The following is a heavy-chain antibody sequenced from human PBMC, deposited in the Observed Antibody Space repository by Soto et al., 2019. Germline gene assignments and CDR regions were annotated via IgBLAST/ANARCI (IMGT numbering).Heavy chain of an antibody. J-gene: IGHJ4*02. Sequence: SLCITCPVSGVSLPIGTYDWSWIRQHPGKGLEWIGYIFYSGSTDYNPSLKSRVNISVDTSKNQVSLKLTSVTAADKAVYYCATTEDYFDYWGQGTLVTVYS. CDR3: ATTEDYFDY. CDR1: GVSLPIGTYD. V-gene: IGHV4-31*03. CDR2: IFYSGST.